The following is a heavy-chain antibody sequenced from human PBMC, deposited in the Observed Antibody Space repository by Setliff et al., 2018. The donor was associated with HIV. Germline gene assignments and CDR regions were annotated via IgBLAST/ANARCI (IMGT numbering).Heavy chain of an antibody. CDR3: ARDGGDGSGYYYADY. J-gene: IGHJ4*02. Sequence: ASVKVSCKASGYTFTRNQIHWVRQAPGQGLEWMGIINPSGGSAAYAEKFRGRVTMTSDTSTNTVYMELRSLRSEETAVFYCARDGGDGSGYYYADYWARERWSPSPQ. CDR2: INPSGGSA. D-gene: IGHD3-22*01. CDR1: GYTFTRNQ. V-gene: IGHV1-46*01.